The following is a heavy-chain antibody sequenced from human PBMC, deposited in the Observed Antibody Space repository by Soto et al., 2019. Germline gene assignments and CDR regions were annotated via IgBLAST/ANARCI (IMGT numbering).Heavy chain of an antibody. D-gene: IGHD3-10*01. CDR3: ARFYGNVSDS. J-gene: IGHJ4*03. CDR2: IYYDGST. CDR1: GGRITTNSYN. Sequence: EPLSLTWSVSGGRITTNSYNWDWIRQPPGKGLEWIGTIYYDGSTSYNPSLKSQVTISVDTSKNQFALKVNSVTAADTAVYYCARFYGNVSDSWGRGTVVTVSS. V-gene: IGHV4-39*01.